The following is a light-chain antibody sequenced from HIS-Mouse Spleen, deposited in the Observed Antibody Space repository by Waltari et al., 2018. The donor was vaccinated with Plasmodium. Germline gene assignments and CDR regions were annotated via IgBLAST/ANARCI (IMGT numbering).Light chain of an antibody. CDR2: DVS. V-gene: IGLV2-11*01. Sequence: QSALTQPRSVSGSPGQSVTLSCTGTSSDVGGYNYVSWSQQHPGKAPKLMISDVSKRPSGVPDRFSGSKSGNTASLTISGLQAEDEADYYCCSYAGSYTWVFGGGTKLTVL. J-gene: IGLJ3*02. CDR1: SSDVGGYNY. CDR3: CSYAGSYTWV.